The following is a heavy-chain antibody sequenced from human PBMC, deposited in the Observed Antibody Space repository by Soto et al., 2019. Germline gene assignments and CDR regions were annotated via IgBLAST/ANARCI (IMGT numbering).Heavy chain of an antibody. D-gene: IGHD2-15*01. CDR1: GFTVSSYG. CDR3: AKAMVVAAQRGEVFDY. CDR2: ISYDGSNK. V-gene: IGHV3-30*18. Sequence: GGALRLSCAASGFTVSSYGMHSVRQAPGKGLEWVAVISYDGSNKYYADSVKGRFTISRDNSKNTLYLQMNSLRAEDTAVYYCAKAMVVAAQRGEVFDYWGQGTRVTVSS. J-gene: IGHJ4*02.